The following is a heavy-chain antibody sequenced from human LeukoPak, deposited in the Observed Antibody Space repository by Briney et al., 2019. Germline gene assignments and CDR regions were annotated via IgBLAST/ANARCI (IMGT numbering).Heavy chain of an antibody. CDR1: GFSISRGYY. Sequence: SETLSLTCAVSGFSISRGYYWAWIRQPPGKGLEWIATMYHSGSTFYKPSLKSRVTISVDTSKNQFSLKLTAVTAADTAVYYCGRVAYCSYSTCQSEQYRNVVDYWGQGILVTVSS. D-gene: IGHD2-15*01. J-gene: IGHJ4*02. V-gene: IGHV4-38-2*01. CDR2: MYHSGST. CDR3: GRVAYCSYSTCQSEQYRNVVDY.